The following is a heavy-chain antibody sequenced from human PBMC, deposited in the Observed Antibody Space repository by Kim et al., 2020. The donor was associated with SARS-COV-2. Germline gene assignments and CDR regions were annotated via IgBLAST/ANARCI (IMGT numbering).Heavy chain of an antibody. Sequence: GSTNYNPSLKSRVTISVDTSKNQFSLKLSSGTAADTAVYYCAREGGTNDYWGQGTLVTVSS. J-gene: IGHJ4*02. D-gene: IGHD2-15*01. V-gene: IGHV4-34*01. CDR2: GST. CDR3: AREGGTNDY.